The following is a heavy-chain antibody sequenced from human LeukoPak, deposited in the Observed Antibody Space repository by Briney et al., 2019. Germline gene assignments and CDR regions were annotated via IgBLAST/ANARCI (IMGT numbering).Heavy chain of an antibody. D-gene: IGHD3-10*01. CDR2: IYTSGST. Sequence: ASETLSLTCTVSGGSISSYYWSWIRQPAGKGLEWIGRIYTSGSTNYNPSLKSRVTMSVDTSKNQFSLKLSSVTAADTAVYYCARAYYGLGKAAMDVWGKGTTVTVSS. V-gene: IGHV4-4*07. CDR1: GGSISSYY. CDR3: ARAYYGLGKAAMDV. J-gene: IGHJ6*04.